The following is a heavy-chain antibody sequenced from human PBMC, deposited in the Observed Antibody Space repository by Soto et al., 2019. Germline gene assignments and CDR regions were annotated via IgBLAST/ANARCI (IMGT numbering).Heavy chain of an antibody. D-gene: IGHD3-22*01. CDR3: GSDGEEGGYPESSHH. CDR2: IYSGGST. Sequence: PGGSLRLSCAASGFTVSDNYMTWVRQAPGKGLEWVSVIYSGGSTYYADSVKGRFTISRDNSKNTLYLQMNSLRAEDTAVYYCGSDGEEGGYPESSHHGGQGTLVPVSS. V-gene: IGHV3-53*01. J-gene: IGHJ1*01. CDR1: GFTVSDNY.